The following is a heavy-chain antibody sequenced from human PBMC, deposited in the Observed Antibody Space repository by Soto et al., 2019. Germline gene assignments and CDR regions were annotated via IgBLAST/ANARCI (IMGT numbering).Heavy chain of an antibody. Sequence: QVELQESGPRLVKSSGTLSLTCEVSSGSISTGNWWSWVRQPPGKGLEWIGEIYYTGANNYNPSLKSRVTMTIDKSKDQFSLILTSATAADTAVYYYARVFSSGSGWMYYFDFWGQGILVSVSS. J-gene: IGHJ4*02. D-gene: IGHD6-25*01. CDR1: SGSISTGNW. CDR2: IYYTGAN. CDR3: ARVFSSGSGWMYYFDF. V-gene: IGHV4-4*02.